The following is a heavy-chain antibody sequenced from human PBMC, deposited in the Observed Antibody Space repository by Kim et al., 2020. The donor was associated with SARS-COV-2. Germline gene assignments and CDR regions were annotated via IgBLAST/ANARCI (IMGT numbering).Heavy chain of an antibody. Sequence: GGSLRLSCGASGFTSSSYWMSWVRQAPGKGLEWVANIKQDGSVIHYVDSVRGRFTVSRDNAKNSLYLQMSSLRAEDSAVYYCARAVLYSSTWHCDYWGQG. CDR1: GFTSSSYW. CDR2: IKQDGSVI. CDR3: ARAVLYSSTWHCDY. J-gene: IGHJ4*02. V-gene: IGHV3-7*01. D-gene: IGHD6-13*01.